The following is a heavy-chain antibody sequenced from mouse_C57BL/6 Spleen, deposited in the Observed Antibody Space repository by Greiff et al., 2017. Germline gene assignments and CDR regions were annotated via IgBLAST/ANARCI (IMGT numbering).Heavy chain of an antibody. CDR1: GYTFTDYN. J-gene: IGHJ1*03. CDR3: ARAGNWYFDV. CDR2: INPNNGGT. V-gene: IGHV1-18*01. Sequence: EVQLQQSGPELVKPGASVKIPCKASGYTFTDYNMDWVKQSHGKSLEWIGDINPNNGGTISNQKFKGKATLTVAKSSSTAYMELRSLTSEDTAVYFCARAGNWYFDVWGTGTTVTVSS.